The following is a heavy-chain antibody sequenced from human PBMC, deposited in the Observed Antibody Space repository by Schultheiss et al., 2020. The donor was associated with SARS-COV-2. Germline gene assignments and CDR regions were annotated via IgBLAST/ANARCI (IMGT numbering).Heavy chain of an antibody. CDR2: INSDGSST. CDR1: GFTFSSYW. D-gene: IGHD3-16*01. J-gene: IGHJ6*03. CDR3: ASHYGTYYYYMDV. Sequence: GGSLRLSCAASGFTFSSYWMHWVRQAPGKGLVWVSLINSDGSSTSYADSVKGRFTISRDNAKNTLYLQMNSLRAEDTAVYYCASHYGTYYYYMDVWGKGSTVTVAS. V-gene: IGHV3-74*01.